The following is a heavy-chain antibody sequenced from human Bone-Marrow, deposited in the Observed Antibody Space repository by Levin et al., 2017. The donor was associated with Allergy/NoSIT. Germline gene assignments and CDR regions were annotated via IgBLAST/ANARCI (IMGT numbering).Heavy chain of an antibody. Sequence: NTGGSLRLSCQTSGYSFATAWIGWVRQMPGQGLEWVGLIYPGDSDTRYTPSFRGHVTISVDRSANIAYLQWDSLKTSDTALYYCARQTTGSSGWPYWGQGTLVTVSS. CDR1: GYSFATAW. CDR3: ARQTTGSSGWPY. J-gene: IGHJ4*02. D-gene: IGHD1-1*01. V-gene: IGHV5-51*01. CDR2: IYPGDSDT.